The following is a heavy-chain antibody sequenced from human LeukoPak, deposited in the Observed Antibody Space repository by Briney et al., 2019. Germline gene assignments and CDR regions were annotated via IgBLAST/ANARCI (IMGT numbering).Heavy chain of an antibody. V-gene: IGHV4-39*01. J-gene: IGHJ4*02. D-gene: IGHD6-19*01. CDR3: ARLKRSGWYYFDY. CDR1: GGSLNSNNLY. CDR2: LHYTGST. Sequence: PSETLSLTCTVSGGSLNSNNLYWGCIRQPPGKGLEWVGSLHYTGSTYYNPSLKSRVTISVDTSKNQFSLRLSSVTAADTAVYYCARLKRSGWYYFDYWGQGTLVTVSS.